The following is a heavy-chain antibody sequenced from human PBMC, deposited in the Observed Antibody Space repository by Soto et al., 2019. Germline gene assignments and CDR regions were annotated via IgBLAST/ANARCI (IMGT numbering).Heavy chain of an antibody. D-gene: IGHD6-19*01. V-gene: IGHV4-59*01. CDR2: IYYSGST. Sequence: QVQLQESGPGLVKPSETLSLTCTVSGGSISSYYWSWIRQPPGKGLEWIGYIYYSGSTNYNPSLKSRVTISVDTSKNRFSLKLSSVTAADTAVYYCARHRWLGGLFDYWGQGTLVTVSS. CDR3: ARHRWLGGLFDY. CDR1: GGSISSYY. J-gene: IGHJ4*02.